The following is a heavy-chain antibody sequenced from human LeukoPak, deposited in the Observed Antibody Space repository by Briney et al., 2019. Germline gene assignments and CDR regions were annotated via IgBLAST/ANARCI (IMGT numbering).Heavy chain of an antibody. CDR1: GGSISSGSYY. D-gene: IGHD3-10*01. CDR3: ARRGPPRTMLRGVKSGWFDP. V-gene: IGHV4-61*02. Sequence: SQTLSLTCTVSGGSISSGSYYWSWIRQPAGKGLEWIGRIYTSGSTNYNPSLKSRVTISVDTSKNQFSLKLSSVTAADTAVYYCARRGPPRTMLRGVKSGWFDPWGQGTLVTVSS. CDR2: IYTSGST. J-gene: IGHJ5*02.